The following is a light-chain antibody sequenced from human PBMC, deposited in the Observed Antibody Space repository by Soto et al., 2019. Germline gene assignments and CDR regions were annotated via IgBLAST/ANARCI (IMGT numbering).Light chain of an antibody. V-gene: IGKV1-39*01. CDR1: QSISNY. Sequence: DIQMTQSPSPLSASVGDRVTITCRASQSISNYLNWYQQKPGKAPKLLMYAASSLQSGVPSRFSGSGSGTDFTLTISSLQPEDFATYDCQQSYSSPRTFGQGTKVEI. CDR2: AAS. J-gene: IGKJ1*01. CDR3: QQSYSSPRT.